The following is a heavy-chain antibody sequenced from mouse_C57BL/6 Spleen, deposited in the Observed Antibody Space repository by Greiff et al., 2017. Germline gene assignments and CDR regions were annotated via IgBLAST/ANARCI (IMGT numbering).Heavy chain of an antibody. CDR2: IYPGDGDT. CDR3: ARSGDYGRFAY. D-gene: IGHD2-4*01. Sequence: VQLKQSGPELVKPGASVKISCKASGYAFSSSWMHWVKQGPGKGLEWIGRIYPGDGDTNYNGKFKGKATLTADKSSSTAYRHLSSLTSEDSAVYFCARSGDYGRFAYWGQGTLVTVSA. J-gene: IGHJ3*01. CDR1: GYAFSSSW. V-gene: IGHV1-82*01.